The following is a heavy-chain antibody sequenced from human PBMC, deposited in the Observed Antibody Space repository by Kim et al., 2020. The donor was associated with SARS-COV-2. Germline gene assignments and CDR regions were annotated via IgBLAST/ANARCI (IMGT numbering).Heavy chain of an antibody. D-gene: IGHD3-10*01. CDR1: RYTLTEFS. Sequence: ASVKVSCKVSRYTLTEFSMHWVRQTPEKGLQWMGHFDPRDGETIYAQNFQGRVTMTEDTSTNTAYMELSGLRSEDTAVYYCATDPPYYGSPGFWGQGTLVTVSS. CDR2: FDPRDGET. J-gene: IGHJ4*02. CDR3: ATDPPYYGSPGF. V-gene: IGHV1-24*01.